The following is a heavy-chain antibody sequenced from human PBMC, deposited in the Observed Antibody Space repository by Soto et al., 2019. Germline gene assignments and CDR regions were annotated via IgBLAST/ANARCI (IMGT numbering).Heavy chain of an antibody. CDR3: ARVGDTMLQGDAFDI. Sequence: GSLRLSCAASGFTFDDYGMSWVRQAPGKGLEWVSGINWNGGSTGYADSVKGRFTISRDNAKNSLYLQMNSLRAEDTALYYCARVGDTMLQGDAFDIWGQGTMVTVSS. CDR2: INWNGGST. CDR1: GFTFDDYG. V-gene: IGHV3-20*04. J-gene: IGHJ3*02. D-gene: IGHD2-8*01.